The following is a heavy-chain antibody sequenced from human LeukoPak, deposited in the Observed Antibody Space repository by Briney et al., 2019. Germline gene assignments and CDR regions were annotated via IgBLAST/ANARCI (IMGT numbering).Heavy chain of an antibody. D-gene: IGHD4-23*01. J-gene: IGHJ4*02. CDR2: IYPGDSDS. CDR1: GSRFTTYW. Sequence: GGSLQISCKGSGSRFTTYWIGWVRKMPGKGLEGMGIIYPGDSDSRYSPSFQGQVTISADKSISTAYLQWSSLKASDTAMYYCARRDYGGNSYFDYWGQGTLVTVSS. CDR3: ARRDYGGNSYFDY. V-gene: IGHV5-51*01.